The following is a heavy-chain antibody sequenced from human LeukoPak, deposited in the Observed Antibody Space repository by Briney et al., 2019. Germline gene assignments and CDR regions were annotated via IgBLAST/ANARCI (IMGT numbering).Heavy chain of an antibody. J-gene: IGHJ5*02. Sequence: GGSLRLSCAASGFTFSNYAMTWVRQAPGKGLEWVSGISGSADSTYYAESVKGRFTISRDNSKNTLYLQMNSLRAEDTAVYYCAKKSGPFDPWGQGTLVTVSS. CDR1: GFTFSNYA. CDR2: ISGSADST. V-gene: IGHV3-23*01. D-gene: IGHD6-25*01. CDR3: AKKSGPFDP.